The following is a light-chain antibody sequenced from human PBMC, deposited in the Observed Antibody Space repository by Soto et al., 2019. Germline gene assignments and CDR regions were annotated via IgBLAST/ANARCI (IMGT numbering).Light chain of an antibody. CDR1: QSVSSN. CDR2: GAS. CDR3: QQRGT. Sequence: EIVMTQSPATLSVSPGERATLSCRASQSVSSNLAWYRQKPGQAPRLLIYGASTRATGIPARFSGSGSGTDFTLTISSLEPEDFAVYYCQQRGTFGPGTKVDI. J-gene: IGKJ3*01. V-gene: IGKV3-15*01.